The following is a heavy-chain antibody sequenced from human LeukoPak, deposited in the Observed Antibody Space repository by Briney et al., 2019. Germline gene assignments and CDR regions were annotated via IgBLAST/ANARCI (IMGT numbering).Heavy chain of an antibody. D-gene: IGHD5-18*01. Sequence: SETLSLTCTVSGGSISSYYWSWIRQPPGKGLEWIGYIYYSGSTNYNPSLKSRVTISVDTSKNQFSLKLSSVTAADTAVYYCARQPRSGSIAYWGQGTLVTVSS. V-gene: IGHV4-59*01. CDR2: IYYSGST. CDR3: ARQPRSGSIAY. CDR1: GGSISSYY. J-gene: IGHJ4*02.